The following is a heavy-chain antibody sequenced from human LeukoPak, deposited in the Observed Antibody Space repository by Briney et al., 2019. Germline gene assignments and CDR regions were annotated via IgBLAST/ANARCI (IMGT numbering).Heavy chain of an antibody. CDR3: AKTPYDSSGYYFASYYFDY. V-gene: IGHV3-23*01. Sequence: PGGSLRLSCAASGFTFSSYGMSWVRQAPGKGLEWVSAISGSGGSTYYADSVKGRSTISRDNSKNTLYLQMNSLRAEDTAVYYCAKTPYDSSGYYFASYYFDYWGQGALVTVSS. CDR2: ISGSGGST. D-gene: IGHD3-22*01. CDR1: GFTFSSYG. J-gene: IGHJ4*02.